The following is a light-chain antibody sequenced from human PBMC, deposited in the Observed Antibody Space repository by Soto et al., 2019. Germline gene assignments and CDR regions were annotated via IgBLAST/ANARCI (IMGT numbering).Light chain of an antibody. CDR1: SSNIEVGYD. CDR3: HTYDSSLSGYV. CDR2: GNS. Sequence: VLTHPPAVFGAPGQRVTISCAGSSSNIEVGYDVHWYQHLPGTAPKLLIYGNSNRPSGVPDRFFGSRSGTSASLAITGLQAEDEADYYCHTYDSSLSGYVFGTGTKVTVL. V-gene: IGLV1-40*01. J-gene: IGLJ1*01.